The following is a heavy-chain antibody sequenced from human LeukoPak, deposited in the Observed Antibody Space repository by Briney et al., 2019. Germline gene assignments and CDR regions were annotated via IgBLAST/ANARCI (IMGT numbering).Heavy chain of an antibody. CDR3: ARSEIYSRYCSGGSCPYFDY. V-gene: IGHV1-18*04. J-gene: IGHJ4*02. CDR1: GYTFTSYG. CDR2: VSAYIGNK. D-gene: IGHD2-15*01. Sequence: GSVKVSCKASGYTFTSYGICWVRQAPGQGLEWRGWVSAYIGNKNYAQKIQGRVTMTTDTSTSTVYRELRSLRCDDWAVYYCARSEIYSRYCSGGSCPYFDYWGQGTLVTVSS.